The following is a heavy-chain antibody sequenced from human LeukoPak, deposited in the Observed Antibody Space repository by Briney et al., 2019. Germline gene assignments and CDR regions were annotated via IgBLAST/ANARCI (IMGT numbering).Heavy chain of an antibody. J-gene: IGHJ4*02. V-gene: IGHV3-30-3*01. D-gene: IGHD2-15*01. CDR2: ISYDGSNK. Sequence: GGSLRLSCAASGFTFSSYAMHWVRQAPGKGLEWVAVISYDGSNKYYADSVKGRFTISRDNSKNTLYLQMNSLRAEDTAVYYCARGHGYCSGGSCPRGYYFDYWGQGTLVTVSS. CDR1: GFTFSSYA. CDR3: ARGHGYCSGGSCPRGYYFDY.